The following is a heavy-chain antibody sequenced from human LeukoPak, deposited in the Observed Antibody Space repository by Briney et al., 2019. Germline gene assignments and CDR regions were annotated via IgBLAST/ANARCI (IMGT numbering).Heavy chain of an antibody. CDR1: GDSITNYY. V-gene: IGHV4-4*07. J-gene: IGHJ4*02. CDR3: ARLGDSSSSGIDY. Sequence: PSETLSLTCTVSGDSITNYYWNWIRQPAGKGLEWIGRIHTSGTTNHNPSLESRVTMSVDTSMNQFSLKLSSVTAADAAVYYCARLGDSSSSGIDYWGQGTLVTVSS. D-gene: IGHD6-6*01. CDR2: IHTSGTT.